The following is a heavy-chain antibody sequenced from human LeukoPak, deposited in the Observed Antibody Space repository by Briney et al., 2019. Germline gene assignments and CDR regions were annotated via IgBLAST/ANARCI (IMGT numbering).Heavy chain of an antibody. D-gene: IGHD6-19*01. J-gene: IGHJ4*02. CDR2: ISGSGGST. CDR1: GFTFSSYA. Sequence: PGGSLRLSCYSSGFTFSSYAMRWVRQAPGKGLEWVSAISGSGGSTYYADSVKGRFTISRDNSKNTLYLQMNSLRAEDTAVYYCAKDSSGWFILIDYWGQGTLVTVSS. CDR3: AKDSSGWFILIDY. V-gene: IGHV3-23*01.